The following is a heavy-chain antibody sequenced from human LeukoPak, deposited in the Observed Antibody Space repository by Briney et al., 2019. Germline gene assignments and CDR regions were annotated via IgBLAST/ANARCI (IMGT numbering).Heavy chain of an antibody. CDR1: GDSISGDY. CDR3: ARGYGSDGYDY. CDR2: IYSSGST. J-gene: IGHJ4*02. Sequence: PSETLSLSCTVSGDSISGDYWTWIRHPAGEGLEWIGRIYSSGSTDYNPSLKSRITMSVDMSKNQFSLKLSSVTAADTAVYYCARGYGSDGYDYWGQGTLVTVSS. D-gene: IGHD3-16*01. V-gene: IGHV4-4*07.